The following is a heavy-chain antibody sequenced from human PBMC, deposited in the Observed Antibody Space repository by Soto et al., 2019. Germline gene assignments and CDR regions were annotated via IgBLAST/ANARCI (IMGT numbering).Heavy chain of an antibody. CDR3: AHRSLWYRGAFDF. D-gene: IGHD2-15*01. CDR2: IYWDDDK. V-gene: IGHV2-5*02. Sequence: QITLKESGPTLLTPTQTLTLTCTFSGFSLSSSGVGVGWIRQPPGKALEWLALIYWDDDKRYSPSLKTRLTITRDTSKNQVVLIMTIVDPVYTATYSCAHRSLWYRGAFDFWDQGTMVVVSS. J-gene: IGHJ3*01. CDR1: GFSLSSSGVG.